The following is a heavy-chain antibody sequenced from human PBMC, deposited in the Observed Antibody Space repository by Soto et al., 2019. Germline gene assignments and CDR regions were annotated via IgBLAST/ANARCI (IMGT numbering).Heavy chain of an antibody. Sequence: GGSLRLSCAASGFTFDDYGMSWVRQAPGKGLEWVSGINWNGGSTGYADSVKGRFTISRDNAKNSLYLQMNSLRAEDTALYYCARGFRDGDYAGSYDNWGQGTLLPVSS. D-gene: IGHD4-17*01. CDR3: ARGFRDGDYAGSYDN. CDR1: GFTFDDYG. V-gene: IGHV3-20*04. CDR2: INWNGGST. J-gene: IGHJ4*02.